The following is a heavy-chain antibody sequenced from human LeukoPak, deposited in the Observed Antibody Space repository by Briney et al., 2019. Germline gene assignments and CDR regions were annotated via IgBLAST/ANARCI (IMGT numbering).Heavy chain of an antibody. D-gene: IGHD1-1*01. Sequence: RAGGSLRLSCAASGFTFDSYWMNWVRQAPGKGLQWVANINQDGSQQHYVDSVKGRFTISRDNAKNSLYLQINSLRADDTAVYYCARDNSRNDLEYWGQGTLATVSS. V-gene: IGHV3-7*04. CDR3: ARDNSRNDLEY. J-gene: IGHJ4*02. CDR1: GFTFDSYW. CDR2: INQDGSQQ.